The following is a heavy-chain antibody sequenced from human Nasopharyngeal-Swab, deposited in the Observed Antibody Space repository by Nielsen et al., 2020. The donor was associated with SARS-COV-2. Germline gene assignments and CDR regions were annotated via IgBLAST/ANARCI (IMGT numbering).Heavy chain of an antibody. Sequence: SETLSLTCTVSGGSISSSSYYWGWIRQPPGKGLEWIGSIYYSGSTYYNPSLKSRVTISVDTSKNQFSLKLSSVTAADTAVYYCARGSDIVVVVAATRGYYFDYWGQGTLVTVSS. D-gene: IGHD2-15*01. CDR1: GGSISSSSYY. CDR3: ARGSDIVVVVAATRGYYFDY. V-gene: IGHV4-39*07. CDR2: IYYSGST. J-gene: IGHJ4*02.